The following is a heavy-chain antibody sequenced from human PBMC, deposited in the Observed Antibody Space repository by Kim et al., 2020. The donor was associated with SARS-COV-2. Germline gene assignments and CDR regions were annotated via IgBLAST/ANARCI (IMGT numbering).Heavy chain of an antibody. J-gene: IGHJ6*02. Sequence: SETLSLTCTVSGGSISSYYWSWIRQPPGKGLEWIGYIYYSGSTNYNPSLKSRVTISVDTSKNQFSLKLSSVTAADTAVYYCARDGGWFGELIGNYGMDVWGQGTTVTVSS. V-gene: IGHV4-59*01. CDR1: GGSISSYY. CDR3: ARDGGWFGELIGNYGMDV. D-gene: IGHD3-10*01. CDR2: IYYSGST.